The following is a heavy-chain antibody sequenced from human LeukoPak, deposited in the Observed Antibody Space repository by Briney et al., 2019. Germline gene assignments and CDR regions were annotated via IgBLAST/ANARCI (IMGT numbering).Heavy chain of an antibody. CDR3: TRESGSYHGNDY. CDR2: INPNNGAT. D-gene: IGHD1-26*01. J-gene: IGHJ4*02. CDR1: GYTFTGYY. V-gene: IGHV1-2*06. Sequence: ASVKVSCKASGYTFTGYYMHWVRQAPGQGLEWMGRINPNNGATNYAQKLQGRVTITGDTSISTAYMELSSLRSDDTAVYYCTRESGSYHGNDYWGQGTLVTVPS.